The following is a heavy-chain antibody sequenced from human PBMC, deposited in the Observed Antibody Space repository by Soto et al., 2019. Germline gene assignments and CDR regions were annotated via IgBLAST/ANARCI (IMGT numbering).Heavy chain of an antibody. CDR2: IYHSGTT. J-gene: IGHJ4*02. Sequence: SETLSLTCAVSGGSISSSDWWTWVRQPPGKGLEWIGEIYHSGTTNYNPSLKSRVTISIDKSKNQFLLKLSSVTAADTAVYYCAVPGAGDFDYWGQGALVTVSS. D-gene: IGHD6-13*01. CDR1: GGSISSSDW. V-gene: IGHV4-4*02. CDR3: AVPGAGDFDY.